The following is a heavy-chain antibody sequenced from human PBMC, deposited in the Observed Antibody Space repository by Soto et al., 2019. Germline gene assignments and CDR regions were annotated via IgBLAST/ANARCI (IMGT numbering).Heavy chain of an antibody. J-gene: IGHJ4*02. Sequence: SETLSLTCAVYGGSISSYYWSWIRQPPGKGLEWIGYIYYSGSTNYNPSLKSRVTISVDTSKNQFSLKLSSVTAADTAVYYCALGGELWSFDYWGQGTLVTVSS. CDR3: ALGGELWSFDY. CDR1: GGSISSYY. CDR2: IYYSGST. V-gene: IGHV4-59*01. D-gene: IGHD5-18*01.